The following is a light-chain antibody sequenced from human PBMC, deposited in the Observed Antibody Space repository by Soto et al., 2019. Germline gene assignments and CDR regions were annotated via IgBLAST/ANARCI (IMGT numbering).Light chain of an antibody. CDR3: QQYNRYSRT. CDR2: DAS. V-gene: IGKV1-5*01. J-gene: IGKJ1*01. CDR1: QSISSW. Sequence: DILMTQSPSTLSASVGEKVTLTCRASQSISSWLAWYQLKXGKAPKXXIYDASSLASGVPSRFSGSGSGTEFTLTISSLQPDDFETYYCQQYNRYSRTFGQGTKVDIK.